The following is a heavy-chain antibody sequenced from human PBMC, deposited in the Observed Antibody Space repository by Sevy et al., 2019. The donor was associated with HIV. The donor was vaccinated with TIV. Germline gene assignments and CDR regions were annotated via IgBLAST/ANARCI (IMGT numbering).Heavy chain of an antibody. CDR2: ISAYNGNT. V-gene: IGHV1-18*01. CDR1: GYTFTSYG. D-gene: IGHD4-17*01. Sequence: ASVKVSCKASGYTFTSYGISWVRQAPGQGLEWMGWISAYNGNTNYAQKLQGRVTMTTDTSTGTAYMELRSLRSDDTAVYYCARVWPHGDYGGGYYFDYWGQGTLVTVSS. J-gene: IGHJ4*02. CDR3: ARVWPHGDYGGGYYFDY.